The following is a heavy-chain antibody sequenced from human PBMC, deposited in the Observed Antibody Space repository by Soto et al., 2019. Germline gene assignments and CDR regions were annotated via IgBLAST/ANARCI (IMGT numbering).Heavy chain of an antibody. V-gene: IGHV3-33*01. CDR2: IWYDGSNE. J-gene: IGHJ6*02. CDR3: ARDIEEPPYYYGMDV. CDR1: GVTFSDYG. Sequence: PGGSLRLSCAASGVTFSDYGMHWVRQAPGKGLEWVAIIWYDGSNEYYADSVKGRFTISRDNSKSTLYLQMNSLRAEDTAVYYSARDIEEPPYYYGMDVWGQGTTVTVSS.